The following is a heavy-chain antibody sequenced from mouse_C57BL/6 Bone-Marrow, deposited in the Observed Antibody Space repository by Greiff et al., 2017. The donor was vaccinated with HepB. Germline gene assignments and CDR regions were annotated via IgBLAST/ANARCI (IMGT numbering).Heavy chain of an antibody. V-gene: IGHV14-4*01. D-gene: IGHD1-1*01. Sequence: EVQLQQSGAELVRPGASVKLSCTASGFNIQDDYMHWVKPRPEQGLEWIGWIDPENGDTEYASKFQGKATITADTSSNTAYLQLSSLTSEDTAVYYCTRKVAGAMDYWGQGTSVTVSS. CDR1: GFNIQDDY. J-gene: IGHJ4*01. CDR2: IDPENGDT. CDR3: TRKVAGAMDY.